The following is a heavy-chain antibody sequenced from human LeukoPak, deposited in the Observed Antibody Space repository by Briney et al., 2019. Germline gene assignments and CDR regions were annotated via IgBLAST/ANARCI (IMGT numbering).Heavy chain of an antibody. V-gene: IGHV4-4*02. CDR2: IYHSGST. Sequence: SETLSLTCAVSGVSISSSNWWSWVRQPPGKGLEWIGEIYHSGSTNYNPSLKSRVTISVDKSKNQFSLKLSSVTAADTAVYYCARADYYDFWSGYYFTGWGQGTLVTVSS. CDR1: GVSISSSNW. J-gene: IGHJ4*02. CDR3: ARADYYDFWSGYYFTG. D-gene: IGHD3-3*01.